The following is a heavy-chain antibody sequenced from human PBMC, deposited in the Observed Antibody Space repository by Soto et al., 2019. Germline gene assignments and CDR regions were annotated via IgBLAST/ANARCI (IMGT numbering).Heavy chain of an antibody. CDR2: IYHSGST. V-gene: IGHV4-30-2*01. CDR1: GGSISSGGYS. J-gene: IGHJ4*02. D-gene: IGHD3-22*01. Sequence: SETLSLTCAVSGGSISSGGYSWSWIRQPPGKGLEWIGYIYHSGSTYYNPSLKSRVTISVDRSKSQFSLKLSSVTAADTAVYYCARGSYDSSGFDYWGQGTLVTVSS. CDR3: ARGSYDSSGFDY.